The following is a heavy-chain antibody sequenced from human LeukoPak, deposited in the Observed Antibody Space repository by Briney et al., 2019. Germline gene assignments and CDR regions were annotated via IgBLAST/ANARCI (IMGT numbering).Heavy chain of an antibody. V-gene: IGHV4-39*07. CDR3: ARDSWGYADYTLYYYYYMDV. CDR2: IYYGGST. Sequence: SETLSLTCAVSGGSINSSSYYWGWIRQPPGKGLEWIGSIYYGGSTYYNPSLKSRVTISVDTSKNQFSLKLSSVTAADTAVYYCARDSWGYADYTLYYYYYMDVWGKGTTVTVSS. CDR1: GGSINSSSYY. J-gene: IGHJ6*03. D-gene: IGHD4-17*01.